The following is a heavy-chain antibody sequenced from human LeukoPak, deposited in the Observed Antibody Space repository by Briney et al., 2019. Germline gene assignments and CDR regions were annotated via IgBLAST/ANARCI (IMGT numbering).Heavy chain of an antibody. CDR2: ISSSSSYI. V-gene: IGHV3-21*01. CDR3: ARDATAMVTWRDY. D-gene: IGHD5-18*01. Sequence: KPGGSLRLSCAASGFTFSSYSMNWVRQAPGKGLEWVSSISSSSSYIYYADSVKGRFTISRDNAKNSLYLQMNSLRAEDTAVYYCARDATAMVTWRDYWGQGTLVTVSS. J-gene: IGHJ4*02. CDR1: GFTFSSYS.